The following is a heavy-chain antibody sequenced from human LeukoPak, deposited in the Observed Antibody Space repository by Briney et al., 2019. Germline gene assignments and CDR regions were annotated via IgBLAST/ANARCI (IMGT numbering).Heavy chain of an antibody. V-gene: IGHV1-18*01. Sequence: ASVKVSCKASGYTFTSYGIRWVRQAPGQGLEWMGWISAYNGNTNYAQKLQGRVTMTTDTSTSTAYMELRSLRSDDTAVYYCARSNWNDVKFDYWGQGTLVTVSS. CDR1: GYTFTSYG. CDR3: ARSNWNDVKFDY. J-gene: IGHJ4*02. D-gene: IGHD1-1*01. CDR2: ISAYNGNT.